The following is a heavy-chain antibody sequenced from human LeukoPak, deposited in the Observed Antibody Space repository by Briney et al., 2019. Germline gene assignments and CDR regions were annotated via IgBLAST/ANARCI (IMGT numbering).Heavy chain of an antibody. J-gene: IGHJ4*02. D-gene: IGHD4-23*01. CDR3: ARDSVGKNGFDY. CDR2: INPSGGST. Sequence: GASVKVSCKASGYTFTSYYMHWVRQAPGQGLEWMGIINPSGGSTSYAQKFQGRVTMTRDMSTSTVYMELSSLRSEDTAVYYCARDSVGKNGFDYWGQGTPVTVSS. V-gene: IGHV1-46*01. CDR1: GYTFTSYY.